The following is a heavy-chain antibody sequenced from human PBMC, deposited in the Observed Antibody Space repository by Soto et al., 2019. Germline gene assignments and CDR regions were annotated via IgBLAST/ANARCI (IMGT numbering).Heavy chain of an antibody. V-gene: IGHV4-34*01. CDR3: ARAGGAYDYSMDV. D-gene: IGHD6-25*01. CDR1: GGSFIDYH. Sequence: PSETLSLTCGVYGGSFIDYHWSWVRQPPGKGLEWIGEVKDRGRTKYNPSLKSRVIISLDTPKSQSSLKLSAVTAADTAIYYCARAGGAYDYSMDVWGQGTTVTVSS. CDR2: VKDRGRT. J-gene: IGHJ6*02.